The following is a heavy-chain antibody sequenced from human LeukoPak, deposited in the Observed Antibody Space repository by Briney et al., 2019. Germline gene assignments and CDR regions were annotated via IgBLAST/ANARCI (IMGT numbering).Heavy chain of an antibody. CDR2: IKSDGSIT. D-gene: IGHD6-25*01. CDR1: GFTFSSCW. CDR3: ARVGARLGAFDI. Sequence: GGSLRLSCAASGFTFSSCWMHWVRQAPGKGLVWVSRIKSDGSITNYADSVKGRFTISRDNAKNTLYVQMNSLRAEDTAVYYCARVGARLGAFDIWGQGTMVTVSS. J-gene: IGHJ3*02. V-gene: IGHV3-74*01.